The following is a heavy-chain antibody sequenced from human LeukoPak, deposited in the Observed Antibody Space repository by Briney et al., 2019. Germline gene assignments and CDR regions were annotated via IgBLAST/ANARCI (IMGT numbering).Heavy chain of an antibody. J-gene: IGHJ4*02. CDR1: GFTFSSYW. D-gene: IGHD5-24*01. CDR2: LDGDGSST. CDR3: ARDHLGYNSIDY. V-gene: IGHV3-74*01. Sequence: GGSLRLSCAASGFTFSSYWMHWVRQAPGKGLVWVSRLDGDGSSTSCADSVRGRFTISRDNAKNALYLQMNSLRADDTAVYYCARDHLGYNSIDYWGQGTLVTVSS.